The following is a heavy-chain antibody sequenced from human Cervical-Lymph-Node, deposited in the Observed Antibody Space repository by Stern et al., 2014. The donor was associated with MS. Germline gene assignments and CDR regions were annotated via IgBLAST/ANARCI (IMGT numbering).Heavy chain of an antibody. D-gene: IGHD3-16*01. CDR1: GFPFNTPW. CDR3: ARGGGVYDY. V-gene: IGHV3-15*02. J-gene: IGHJ4*02. CDR2: IKTKKDGEAT. Sequence: EVQLGGPGGALEKLGGSFRASGEGPGFPFNTPWMGGVRRVPGGGLGGVGRIKTKKDGEATDYATPVRGRFTISRDDSKNTLYLQMNSLKAEDTALYYCARGGGVYDYWGQGTLVAVSS.